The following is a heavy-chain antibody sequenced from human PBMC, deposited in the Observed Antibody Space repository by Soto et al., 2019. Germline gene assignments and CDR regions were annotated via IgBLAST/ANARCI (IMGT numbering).Heavy chain of an antibody. V-gene: IGHV3-23*01. CDR2: ISGSGGTP. CDR1: GFTFSGYA. Sequence: PGRPLRLPCTASGFTFSGYAMSWVRQAPGKGLEWVSAISGSGGTPYYADSVKGRFTISRDNSKNTLYLHLNSLRAEDTAVYYCAKDLTVATLIGYYYYYGMDVWGQGTTVTVSS. D-gene: IGHD5-12*01. CDR3: AKDLTVATLIGYYYYYGMDV. J-gene: IGHJ6*02.